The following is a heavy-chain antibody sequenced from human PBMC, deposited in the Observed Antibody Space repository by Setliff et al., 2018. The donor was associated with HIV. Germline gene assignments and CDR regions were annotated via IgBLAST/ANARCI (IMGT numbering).Heavy chain of an antibody. V-gene: IGHV4-61*02. CDR1: GGSISSGSYF. J-gene: IGHJ6*03. CDR2: IYTSGST. D-gene: IGHD3-10*01. CDR3: ARDTWFGESGDPFYYYMDI. Sequence: SETLSLTCTVSGGSISSGSYFWTWIRQPAGKGLEWIGRIYTSGSTNYNPSLKSRVTISVDTSKNQFSLRVTSVTAADSAVYYCARDTWFGESGDPFYYYMDIWGKGTTVTVSS.